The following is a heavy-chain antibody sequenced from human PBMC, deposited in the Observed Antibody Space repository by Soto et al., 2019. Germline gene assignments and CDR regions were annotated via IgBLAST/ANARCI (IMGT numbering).Heavy chain of an antibody. CDR1: GFTFSSYD. Sequence: GGSLRLSCAASGFTFSSYDMHWVRQATGKGLEWVSAIGTAGDTYYPGSVKGRFTISRENAKNSLYLQMNSLRAGDTAVYYCARALSSSWYSAFDIWGQGTMVTVSS. J-gene: IGHJ3*02. CDR2: IGTAGDT. V-gene: IGHV3-13*01. CDR3: ARALSSSWYSAFDI. D-gene: IGHD6-13*01.